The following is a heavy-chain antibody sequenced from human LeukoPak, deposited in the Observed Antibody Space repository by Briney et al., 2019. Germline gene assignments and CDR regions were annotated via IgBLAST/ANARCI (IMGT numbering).Heavy chain of an antibody. CDR3: AKGTISDPDIIDY. CDR1: GFSFSSYG. J-gene: IGHJ4*02. D-gene: IGHD3-3*01. CDR2: ISWDGGST. Sequence: GRSLRLSCAASGFSFSSYGMHWVRQAPGKGLEWVSLISWDGGSTYYAGSVKGRFTISRDNSKNSLYLQMNSLRTEDTALYYCAKGTISDPDIIDYWGQGTLVTVSS. V-gene: IGHV3-43*01.